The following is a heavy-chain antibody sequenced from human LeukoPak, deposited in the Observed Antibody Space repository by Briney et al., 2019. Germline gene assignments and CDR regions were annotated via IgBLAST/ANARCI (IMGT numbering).Heavy chain of an antibody. CDR1: GLTFSAYP. Sequence: GGSLRPSSAASGLTFSAYPMYWVRQAPGKGLEWVAVISRDGNNMYYADSVKGRFTISRDNSKDTLYLQMNSLRPDGTAVYYCARGFSYNFHIWGQGTLVTVSS. V-gene: IGHV3-30-3*01. CDR2: ISRDGNNM. J-gene: IGHJ3*02. CDR3: ARGFSYNFHI. D-gene: IGHD5-18*01.